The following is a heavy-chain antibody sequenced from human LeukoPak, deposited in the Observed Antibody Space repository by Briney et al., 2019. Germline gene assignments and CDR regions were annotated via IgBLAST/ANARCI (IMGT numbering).Heavy chain of an antibody. Sequence: PGGSLRLSCAASGFSFSDYGTNWVRQAPGKGLEWVSYIGRSSGTTYYADSVKGRFTISRDSAKNTLYLQMNGLRDEDTAVYFCARDFTLVVTCGYWGQGTLVTVSS. CDR2: IGRSSGTT. J-gene: IGHJ4*02. V-gene: IGHV3-48*02. D-gene: IGHD4-23*01. CDR3: ARDFTLVVTCGY. CDR1: GFSFSDYG.